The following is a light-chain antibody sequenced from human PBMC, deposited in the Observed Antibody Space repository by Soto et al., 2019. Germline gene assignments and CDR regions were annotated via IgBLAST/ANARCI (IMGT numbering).Light chain of an antibody. CDR2: GAS. V-gene: IGKV1-6*01. J-gene: IGKJ2*01. Sequence: AIQMTQSPSSLAASVGDRVNITCRASQGIRNDLGWYQQKPGKAPKLLIYGASTLHSGVPSRFSGSGSGTDFTLTISSLQPEDFATYFCLQDYNYPHTFGQGTKLETK. CDR1: QGIRND. CDR3: LQDYNYPHT.